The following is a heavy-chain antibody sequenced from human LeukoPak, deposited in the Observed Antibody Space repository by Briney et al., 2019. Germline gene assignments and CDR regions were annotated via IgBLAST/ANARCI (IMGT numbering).Heavy chain of an antibody. CDR1: GYTFTGYY. CDR3: ARGSTYSSGWYIYYYYYYMDV. CDR2: INPNSGGT. D-gene: IGHD6-19*01. V-gene: IGHV1-2*02. Sequence: WASVKVSCKASGYTFTGYYMHWVRQAPGQGLEWMGWINPNSGGTNYAQKFQGRVTMTRDTSISTAYMELSRLRSDDTAVYYCARGSTYSSGWYIYYYYYYMDVWGKGTTVTVSS. J-gene: IGHJ6*03.